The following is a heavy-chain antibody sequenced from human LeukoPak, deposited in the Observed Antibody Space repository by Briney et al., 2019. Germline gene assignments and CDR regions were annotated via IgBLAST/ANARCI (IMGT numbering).Heavy chain of an antibody. CDR2: SIGYSGKA. CDR3: ARGKTIDY. Sequence: ASVKVSCKASGYTFTGYHMHWVRQAPGQGLEWIGWSIGYSGKANYAQKLQDRITMTTDLSTSTVYMELKSLTSDDTAIYYCARGKTIDYWGQGTLVTVSS. D-gene: IGHD3-9*01. V-gene: IGHV1-18*04. J-gene: IGHJ4*02. CDR1: GYTFTGYH.